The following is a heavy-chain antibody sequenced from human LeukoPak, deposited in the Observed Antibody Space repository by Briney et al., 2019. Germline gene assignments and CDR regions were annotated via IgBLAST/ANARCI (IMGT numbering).Heavy chain of an antibody. CDR3: ARGLQRPPYDILTGYFLDY. D-gene: IGHD3-9*01. J-gene: IGHJ4*02. V-gene: IGHV3-33*01. CDR2: IWYDGSKE. Sequence: PGRSLRLSCAASGFTFSSFGMHWVRQAPGKGLEWVAVIWYDGSKEYYGDSVKGRFSISRDNSNNTLYLQMNSLRAEDTAVYYCARGLQRPPYDILTGYFLDYWGQGTLVTVSS. CDR1: GFTFSSFG.